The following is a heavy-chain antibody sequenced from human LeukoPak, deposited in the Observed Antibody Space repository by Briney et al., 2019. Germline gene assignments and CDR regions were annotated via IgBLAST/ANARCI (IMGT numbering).Heavy chain of an antibody. CDR2: IYYSGST. D-gene: IGHD5-24*01. Sequence: PSETLSLTCTVSGGSISSYYWSWIRQPPGKGLEWMGYIYYSGSTNYNPSLKSRVTISVDTSKNQFSLKLSSVTAADTAVYYCARGGGWLQLRGWSFDYWGQGTLVTVSS. CDR1: GGSISSYY. CDR3: ARGGGWLQLRGWSFDY. V-gene: IGHV4-59*01. J-gene: IGHJ4*02.